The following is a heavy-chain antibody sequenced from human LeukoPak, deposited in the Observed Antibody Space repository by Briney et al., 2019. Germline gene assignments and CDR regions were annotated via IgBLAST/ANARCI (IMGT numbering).Heavy chain of an antibody. CDR2: IKQDGSEK. Sequence: GGSLRLSCAASGFTFSSYWMSWVRQAPGKGLEWVANIKQDGSEKYYVDSVKGRFTISRDNAKNSLYLQMNSLRAEDTAVYYWSRDGPRSGYYPWGQGTLVTVSS. CDR1: GFTFSSYW. J-gene: IGHJ5*02. D-gene: IGHD3-22*01. CDR3: SRDGPRSGYYP. V-gene: IGHV3-7*01.